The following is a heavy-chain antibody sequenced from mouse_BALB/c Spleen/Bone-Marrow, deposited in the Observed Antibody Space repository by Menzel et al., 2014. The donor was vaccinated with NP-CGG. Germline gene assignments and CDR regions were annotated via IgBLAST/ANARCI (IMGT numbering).Heavy chain of an antibody. CDR3: ARRGTGVDY. CDR2: IYPGGGYT. J-gene: IGHJ2*01. V-gene: IGHV1-63*02. D-gene: IGHD4-1*01. CDR1: GYTFTNYW. Sequence: QVHVKQSGAELVSPGTSVKISCKASGYTFTNYWLGWVKQRPGHGLEWIGDIYPGGGYTNYNEKFKGKATLTADTSSSTAYMQLSSLTSEDSAVYFCARRGTGVDYWGQGTTLTVSS.